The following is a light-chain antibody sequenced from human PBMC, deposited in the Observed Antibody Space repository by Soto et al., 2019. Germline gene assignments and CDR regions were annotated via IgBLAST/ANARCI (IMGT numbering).Light chain of an antibody. CDR3: ETWDTNTRV. CDR1: RGHSSYI. Sequence: QPVLTQSSSASASLGSSVKLTCTLSRGHSSYIIAWHQQQPGKAPRYLMKLEGSGSYNKGSGVPDRFSGSSSGAVRYLTISNLQSDDEADYYCETWDTNTRVFGGRTKVTV. V-gene: IGLV4-60*03. CDR2: LEGSGSY. J-gene: IGLJ3*02.